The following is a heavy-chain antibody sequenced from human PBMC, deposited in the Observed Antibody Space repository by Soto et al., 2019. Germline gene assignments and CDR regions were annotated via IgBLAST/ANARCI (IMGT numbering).Heavy chain of an antibody. CDR2: IYTGGST. Sequence: AGGSLRLSCAASGFTVSSNYMSWVRQAPGRGLEWVSGIYTGGSTYYADSVKGRFTVSRDNSKNTLSLQMNSLRAEDTAVYYCARLRSGHDGHYYGMDVWGQGTTVTVSS. V-gene: IGHV3-66*04. J-gene: IGHJ6*02. D-gene: IGHD3-3*01. CDR3: ARLRSGHDGHYYGMDV. CDR1: GFTVSSNY.